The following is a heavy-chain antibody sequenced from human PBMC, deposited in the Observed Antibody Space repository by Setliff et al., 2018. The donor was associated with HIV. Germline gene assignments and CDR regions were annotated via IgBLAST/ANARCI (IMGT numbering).Heavy chain of an antibody. J-gene: IGHJ5*02. CDR3: ASRVYYYDSRGYLREEGFDP. V-gene: IGHV4-39*01. CDR2: IYYSGST. Sequence: PSETLSLTCTVSGGSISNSRYYWSWIRQPPGKGLEWIGSIYYSGSTYYNPSLKSRVTISVDTSKNQFSLKLSSVTAADAAVYYCASRVYYYDSRGYLREEGFDPWGRGTLVTVSS. CDR1: GGSISNSRYY. D-gene: IGHD3-22*01.